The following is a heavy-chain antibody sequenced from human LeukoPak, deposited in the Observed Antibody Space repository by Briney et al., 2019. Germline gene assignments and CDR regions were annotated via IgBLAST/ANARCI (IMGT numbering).Heavy chain of an antibody. CDR3: ARSEDGFYRGWFDP. D-gene: IGHD3-3*01. CDR2: IIPIFGTA. Sequence: SVKVSYKASGYTFTGYYMHWVRQAPGQGLEWMGGIIPIFGTANYAQKFQGRVTITTDESTSTAYMELSSLRSEDTAVYYCARSEDGFYRGWFDPWGQGTLVTVSS. J-gene: IGHJ5*02. V-gene: IGHV1-69*05. CDR1: GYTFTGYY.